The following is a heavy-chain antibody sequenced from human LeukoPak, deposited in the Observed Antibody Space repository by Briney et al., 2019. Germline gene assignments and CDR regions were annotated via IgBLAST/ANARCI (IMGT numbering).Heavy chain of an antibody. CDR2: INEDGSEK. Sequence: GGSLRLSCAASGFTFTNYWMILVRQAPGKGLEWVANINEDGSEKYYVGSVEGRFTISRDNAKNSVFLQMNSLRADDTAMYYCASSSYSSSSSWGQGTLVTVSS. CDR3: ASSSYSSSSS. CDR1: GFTFTNYW. V-gene: IGHV3-7*01. J-gene: IGHJ5*02. D-gene: IGHD6-6*01.